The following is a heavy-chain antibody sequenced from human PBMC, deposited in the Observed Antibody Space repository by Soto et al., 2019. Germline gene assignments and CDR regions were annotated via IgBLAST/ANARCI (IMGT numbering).Heavy chain of an antibody. Sequence: EPLCLTCAVSGYSISSGYYWGWIRQPPGKGLEWIGSIYHSGSTYYNPSLKSRVTISVDTSKNQVSLKLSSVTAADTAVYYCARDNPITIFGVVLSWFGPWGDVTLVPVSS. D-gene: IGHD3-3*01. J-gene: IGHJ5*02. CDR3: ARDNPITIFGVVLSWFGP. CDR1: GYSISSGYY. V-gene: IGHV4-38-2*02. CDR2: IYHSGST.